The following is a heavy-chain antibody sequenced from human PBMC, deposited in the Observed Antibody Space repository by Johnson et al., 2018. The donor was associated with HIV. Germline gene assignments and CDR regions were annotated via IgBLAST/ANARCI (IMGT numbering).Heavy chain of an antibody. D-gene: IGHD3-22*01. CDR2: VSYDASNK. CDR3: AKEGYYYDSKNDAFDI. V-gene: IGHV3-30*04. CDR1: AFSFSGYA. J-gene: IGHJ3*02. Sequence: QVQLVESGGGVVQPGRSLRLSCTSAFSFSGYAMHWVRQAPGKGLEWVAVVSYDASNKYYADSVKGRFTISRDNSKNTLYLQMNSLRAEDTAVYYCAKEGYYYDSKNDAFDIWGQGTMVTVS.